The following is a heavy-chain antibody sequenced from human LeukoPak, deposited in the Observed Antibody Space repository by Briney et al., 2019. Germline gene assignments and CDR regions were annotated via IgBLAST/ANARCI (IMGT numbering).Heavy chain of an antibody. CDR1: GGSVSSGSYY. CDR3: AREKLLDFWSGTNNWFDP. J-gene: IGHJ5*02. V-gene: IGHV4-61*01. Sequence: SETLSLTCTVSGGSVSSGSYYWSWIRQPPGKGLEWIGYIYYSGSTNYNPSLKSRVTISVDTSKNQFSLKLSSVTAADTAVYYCAREKLLDFWSGTNNWFDPWGQGTLVTVSS. CDR2: IYYSGST. D-gene: IGHD3-3*01.